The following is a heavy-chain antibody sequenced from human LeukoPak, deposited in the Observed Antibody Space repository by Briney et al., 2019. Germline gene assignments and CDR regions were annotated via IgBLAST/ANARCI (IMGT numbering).Heavy chain of an antibody. Sequence: GGSLRLSCAASGFTVSSNYMSWVRQAPGKGLEWVSVIYSGGSTYYADSVKGRFTISRDNSKNTLYLQMNSLRAEDTAVCYCAYSSGYYYSFDYWGQGTLVTVSS. D-gene: IGHD3-22*01. CDR1: GFTVSSNY. J-gene: IGHJ4*02. CDR3: AYSSGYYYSFDY. V-gene: IGHV3-53*01. CDR2: IYSGGST.